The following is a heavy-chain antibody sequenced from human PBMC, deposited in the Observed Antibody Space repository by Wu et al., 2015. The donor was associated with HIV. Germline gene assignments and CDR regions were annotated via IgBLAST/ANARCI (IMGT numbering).Heavy chain of an antibody. CDR1: GYSFTDYY. Sequence: QVQLVQSGAELQKPGASMKVSCKASGYSFTDYYIYWVRQAPGQGLEWMGWINPKNGGTDYARGFQGRLTMNQRHVQSSTVYVGFKRMTSERTRPKCISCARSHKWLKQLRFMTRNFDVNWGQG. J-gene: IGHJ4*02. D-gene: IGHD3-9*01. V-gene: IGHV1-2*02. CDR3: ARSHKWLKQLRFMTRNFDVN. CDR2: INPKNGGT.